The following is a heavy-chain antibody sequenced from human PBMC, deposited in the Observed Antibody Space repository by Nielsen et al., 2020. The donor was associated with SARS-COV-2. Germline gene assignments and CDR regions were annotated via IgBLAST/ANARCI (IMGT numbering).Heavy chain of an antibody. V-gene: IGHV4-39*01. CDR3: ARQELPAAGLHYWYFDL. CDR2: IYYIGST. Sequence: SDTLSLTCTVSGGSLSSSDYYWGWIRQPPRQGLVWIGSIYYIGSTYYDASLNRRVTISVDTSKNQFSLKLSSVNAADTALYYCARQELPAAGLHYWYFDLWGRGTLVAVSS. D-gene: IGHD6-13*01. CDR1: GGSLSSSDYY. J-gene: IGHJ2*01.